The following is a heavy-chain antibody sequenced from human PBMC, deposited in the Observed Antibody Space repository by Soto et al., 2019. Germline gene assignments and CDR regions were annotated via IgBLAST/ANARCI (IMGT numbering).Heavy chain of an antibody. D-gene: IGHD6-19*01. V-gene: IGHV3-23*01. CDR2: ISESGNNA. J-gene: IGHJ4*02. CDR1: GFTFTSYA. CDR3: AKDARSGWNFDY. Sequence: PGGSLRLSCAASGFTFTSYAMSWVRQAPGKGLEWVSAISESGNNADYADSVKGRFTISRDNSKNTLYLQMNSLRAEDTAVYYCAKDARSGWNFDYWGQGTLVTVSS.